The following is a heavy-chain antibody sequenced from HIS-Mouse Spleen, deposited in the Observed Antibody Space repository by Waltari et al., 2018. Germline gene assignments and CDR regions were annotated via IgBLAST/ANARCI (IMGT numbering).Heavy chain of an antibody. D-gene: IGHD6-13*01. J-gene: IGHJ2*01. Sequence: QLQLQESGPGLVKPSETLSLTCTVPGGSISSSRYYWGRLRQPPGKGLEGIGSIYYSGSTYYNPSLKSRVTISVDTSKNQFSLKLSSVTAADTAVYYCAREIPYSSSWYDWYFDLWGRGTLVTVSS. CDR2: IYYSGST. CDR1: GGSISSSRYY. CDR3: AREIPYSSSWYDWYFDL. V-gene: IGHV4-39*07.